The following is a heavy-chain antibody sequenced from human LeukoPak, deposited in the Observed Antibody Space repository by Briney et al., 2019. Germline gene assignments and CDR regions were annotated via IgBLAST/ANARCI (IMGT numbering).Heavy chain of an antibody. CDR1: GFTFSSYS. D-gene: IGHD6-19*01. CDR3: ARASSSGWYFDY. J-gene: IGHJ4*02. Sequence: GGTLRLSCAASGFTFSSYSMNWVRQAPGKGLEWVSSISSSISYIYYADSVKGRFTISRDNAKNSLYLQMNSLRAEDTAVYYCARASSSGWYFDYWGQGTLVTVSS. CDR2: ISSSISYI. V-gene: IGHV3-21*01.